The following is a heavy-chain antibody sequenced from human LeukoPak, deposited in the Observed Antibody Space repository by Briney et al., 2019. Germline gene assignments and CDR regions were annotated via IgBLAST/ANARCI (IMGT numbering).Heavy chain of an antibody. D-gene: IGHD3-10*01. V-gene: IGHV4-59*01. CDR3: GRVGSAERFKTKGAFDY. CDR2: IYYSGST. CDR1: GVSISSYY. J-gene: IGHJ4*02. Sequence: PSETLSLTCTVSGVSISSYYWSWIRQPPGKGLEWVGYIYYSGSTNYNPSLKSRVTISVDTSNNQFSLKLSSVTAADPAVYYCGRVGSAERFKTKGAFDYWGQGTLVTVSS.